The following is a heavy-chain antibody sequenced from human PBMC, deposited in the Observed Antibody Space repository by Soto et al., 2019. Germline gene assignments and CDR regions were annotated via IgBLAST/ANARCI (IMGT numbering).Heavy chain of an antibody. V-gene: IGHV4-59*01. J-gene: IGHJ6*02. D-gene: IGHD1-7*01. CDR1: GGSISSYY. CDR2: IYYSGST. CDR3: ARDRTNWNYGYGMDV. Sequence: SETLSLTCTVSGGSISSYYWSWIRQPPGKGLEWIGYIYYSGSTNYNPSLKSRVTISVDTSKNQFSLKLSSVTAADTAVYYCARDRTNWNYGYGMDVWGQGTTVT.